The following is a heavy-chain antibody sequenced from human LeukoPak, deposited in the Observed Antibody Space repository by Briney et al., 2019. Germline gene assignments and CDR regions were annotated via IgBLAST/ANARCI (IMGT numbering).Heavy chain of an antibody. V-gene: IGHV3-21*01. CDR2: ISSSSSYI. CDR3: AREYQGGDYSYYYYMDV. CDR1: GFTFSSYS. D-gene: IGHD2-2*01. J-gene: IGHJ6*03. Sequence: AGGSLRLSCAASGFTFSSYSMNWVRQAPGKGLEWVSSISSSSSYIYYADSVKGRFTISRDNAKNSLYLQMNSLRAEDTAVYYCAREYQGGDYSYYYYMDVWGKGTTVTVSS.